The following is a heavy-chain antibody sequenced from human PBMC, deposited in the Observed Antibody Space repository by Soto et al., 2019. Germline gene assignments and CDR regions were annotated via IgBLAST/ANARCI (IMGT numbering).Heavy chain of an antibody. CDR2: IYDGGST. D-gene: IGHD4-17*01. J-gene: IGHJ5*02. CDR3: ARGDGDYGSRLDL. Sequence: EVQLVESGGGLVQPGGSLRLSCVASGFTVSTNYVSWVRQAPGKGLEWVSIIYDGGSTYYADSVKGRFTISRDNSKNTLYLQMNSPRAEDTALHYSARGDGDYGSRLDLWGQGTLVTVPS. V-gene: IGHV3-66*01. CDR1: GFTVSTNY.